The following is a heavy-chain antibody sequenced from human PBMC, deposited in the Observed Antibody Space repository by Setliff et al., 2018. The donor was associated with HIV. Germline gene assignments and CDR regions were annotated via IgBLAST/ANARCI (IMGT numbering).Heavy chain of an antibody. V-gene: IGHV3-30*01. Sequence: PGGSLRLSCAASGFTFSTYAMHWVRQAPGKGLEWVAVIPNAGSNKYYADSVKGRFTISRDNSKNTLFLQMNSLRSGDTAVYYCAKEDQRVTSVDYWGQGTPVTVSS. CDR1: GFTFSTYA. D-gene: IGHD2-2*01. CDR3: AKEDQRVTSVDY. CDR2: IPNAGSNK. J-gene: IGHJ4*02.